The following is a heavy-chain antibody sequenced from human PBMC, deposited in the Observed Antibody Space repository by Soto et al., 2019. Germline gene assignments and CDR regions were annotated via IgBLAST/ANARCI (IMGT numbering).Heavy chain of an antibody. J-gene: IGHJ4*02. D-gene: IGHD6-13*01. CDR1: GGSSSGGGYS. CDR2: MYHSGST. V-gene: IGHV4-30-2*01. CDR3: AKVLSSWPNLDY. Sequence: SETLSLTWAVAGGSSSGGGYSWSWIRQPPGKGLEWIGYMYHSGSTYYNPSLKSRVTISIDRSKNQFSLKLSSVTAADTAVYYCAKVLSSWPNLDYWGQGTLVTVSS.